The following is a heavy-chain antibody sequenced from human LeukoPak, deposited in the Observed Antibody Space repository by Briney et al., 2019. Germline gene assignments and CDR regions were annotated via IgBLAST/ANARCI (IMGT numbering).Heavy chain of an antibody. Sequence: PGRSLRLSCAASGFTFSSYGMHWVRQAPGKGLEWVAVISYDGSNKYYADSVRGRFTISRDNSKNTLYLQMNSLRAEDTAVYYCAKDRGEQSKVPDAFDIWGQGTMVTVSS. CDR2: ISYDGSNK. D-gene: IGHD1/OR15-1a*01. CDR3: AKDRGEQSKVPDAFDI. V-gene: IGHV3-30*18. CDR1: GFTFSSYG. J-gene: IGHJ3*02.